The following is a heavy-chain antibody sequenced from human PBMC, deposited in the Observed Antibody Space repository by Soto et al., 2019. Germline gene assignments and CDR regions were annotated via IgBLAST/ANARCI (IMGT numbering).Heavy chain of an antibody. D-gene: IGHD3-10*01. Sequence: QVQLVQSGAELKKPGSSVKVSCKASGDTFSFYTINWVRQAPGLGLEWMGRVNPILSMSNYAQKFQGRVTMTADKSTSTADMELRSLRSEATAFYYCATSYGSGYRAFDYWGQGALVTVSS. CDR3: ATSYGSGYRAFDY. CDR1: GDTFSFYT. CDR2: VNPILSMS. V-gene: IGHV1-69*02. J-gene: IGHJ4*02.